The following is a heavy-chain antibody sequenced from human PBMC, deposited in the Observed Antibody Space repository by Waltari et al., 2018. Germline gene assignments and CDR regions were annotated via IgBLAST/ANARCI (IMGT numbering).Heavy chain of an antibody. V-gene: IGHV4-34*01. D-gene: IGHD3-9*01. J-gene: IGHJ2*01. CDR3: ARQLTGDRGYFDL. CDR1: GGSFSGYY. CDR2: INYSGYT. Sequence: QVQLAQWGAGLWKPSETLALTCAVYGGSFSGYYWSWIRQPPGKGLEWIGEINYSGYTNYNPSLKSRVTISLDTSKNQFSLNLNSVTAAYTALYFCARQLTGDRGYFDLWGRGTLVTVSS.